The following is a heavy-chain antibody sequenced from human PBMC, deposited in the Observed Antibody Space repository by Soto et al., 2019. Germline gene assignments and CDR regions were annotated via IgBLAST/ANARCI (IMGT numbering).Heavy chain of an antibody. J-gene: IGHJ3*02. CDR1: GYAFTSYY. D-gene: IGHD4-17*01. Sequence: ASVKVSCKASGYAFTSYYMHWVRQAPGQGLEWMGIINPSGGSTSHAQKFQGRVTMTRDTSTSTVYMELSSLRSEDTAVYYCASPAYGGNGNDAFDIWGQGTMVTVSS. V-gene: IGHV1-46*01. CDR2: INPSGGST. CDR3: ASPAYGGNGNDAFDI.